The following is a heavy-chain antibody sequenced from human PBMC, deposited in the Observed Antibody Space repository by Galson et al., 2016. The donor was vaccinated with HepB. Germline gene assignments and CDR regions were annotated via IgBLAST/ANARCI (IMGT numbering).Heavy chain of an antibody. D-gene: IGHD1-26*01. CDR2: LTLTDDYI. Sequence: SLRLSCAASGFTFSDHAMSWVRQSPAKGLEWIAGLTLTDDYIYYADSVKGRSTISRDNSKNTLFLQMSSLRAEDTAVYYCVKDRSGTYLFYAFGTWGQGTRVTVSS. V-gene: IGHV3-23*01. CDR3: VKDRSGTYLFYAFGT. CDR1: GFTFSDHA. J-gene: IGHJ3*01.